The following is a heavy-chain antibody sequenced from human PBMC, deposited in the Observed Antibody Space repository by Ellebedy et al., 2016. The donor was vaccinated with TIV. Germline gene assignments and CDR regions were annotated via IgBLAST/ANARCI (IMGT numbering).Heavy chain of an antibody. D-gene: IGHD2-2*02. V-gene: IGHV1-18*04. CDR2: ISTYYGNT. CDR3: ARGSDSAIPQFDY. J-gene: IGHJ4*02. CDR1: GYTFTDYY. Sequence: AASVKVSCKASGYTFTDYYMHWVRQAPGQGPEWMGWISTYYGNTNYAQNLQGRVTMTTDTSTSTAYMELRSLTFDDTAVYYCARGSDSAIPQFDYWGQGTLVTVSS.